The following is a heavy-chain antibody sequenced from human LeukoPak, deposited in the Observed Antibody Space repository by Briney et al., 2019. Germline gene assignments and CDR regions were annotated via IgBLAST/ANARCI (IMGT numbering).Heavy chain of an antibody. J-gene: IGHJ4*02. CDR3: ARDVRNYYDSSGYYLFDY. Sequence: SETLSLTCAVYGGSFSGYYWSWIRQPPGKGLEWIGEINHSGSTNYNPSLKSRVTISMDTSKNQFSLKLSSVTAADTAVYYCARDVRNYYDSSGYYLFDYWGQGTLVTVSS. CDR1: GGSFSGYY. CDR2: INHSGST. V-gene: IGHV4-34*01. D-gene: IGHD3-22*01.